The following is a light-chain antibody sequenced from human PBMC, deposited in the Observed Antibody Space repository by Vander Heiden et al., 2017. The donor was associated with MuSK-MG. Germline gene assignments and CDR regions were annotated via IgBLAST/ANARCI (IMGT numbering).Light chain of an antibody. V-gene: IGKV1-33*01. J-gene: IGKJ4*01. CDR2: DAS. CDR1: QDINNY. Sequence: DIRMTQSPSSLSASVGDRVTITCQASQDINNYLNWFQQKPGKAPKLLIYDASNLETGVPSRFSGSGSGTDFTFTISSLQPEDIAAYYCQQDDNLPLTFGGGTKVEIK. CDR3: QQDDNLPLT.